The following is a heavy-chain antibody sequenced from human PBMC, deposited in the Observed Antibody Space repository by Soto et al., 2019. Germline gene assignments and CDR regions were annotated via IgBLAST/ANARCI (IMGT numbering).Heavy chain of an antibody. J-gene: IGHJ4*02. Sequence: EVQLVESGGGLVQPGGSLRLSCAASGFTFSSYEMNWVRQAPGKGLVWVSYISSSGSTIYYAASVKGRFTISRDNAKNSLYLQMNSLRTEDTAVDYCASTPVGATWYFDYWGQGTLVTVSS. V-gene: IGHV3-48*03. D-gene: IGHD1-26*01. CDR2: ISSSGSTI. CDR1: GFTFSSYE. CDR3: ASTPVGATWYFDY.